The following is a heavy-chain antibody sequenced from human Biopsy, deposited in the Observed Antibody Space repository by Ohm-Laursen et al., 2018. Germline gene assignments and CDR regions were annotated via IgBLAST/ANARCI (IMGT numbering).Heavy chain of an antibody. D-gene: IGHD3-3*01. Sequence: SLVKVSCKASGDAFFGYYLHWVRQAPGQGLEWMGSIYPNSGDTDFAQKFQGRVSMTRDTSVSTAYLELSSLRSDDTAIYYCARDLLEWSLPSWGQGTLVTVSS. CDR1: GDAFFGYY. CDR3: ARDLLEWSLPS. V-gene: IGHV1-2*02. J-gene: IGHJ4*02. CDR2: IYPNSGDT.